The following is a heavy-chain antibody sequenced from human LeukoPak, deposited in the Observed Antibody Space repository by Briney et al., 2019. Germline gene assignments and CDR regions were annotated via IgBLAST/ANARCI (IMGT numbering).Heavy chain of an antibody. CDR1: GFTFSNHG. D-gene: IGHD3-10*01. CDR2: ISDDGSIK. CDR3: AKDRAVQAAGVTDY. V-gene: IGHV3-30*18. J-gene: IGHJ4*02. Sequence: PGRSLRLSCAAFGFTFSNHGMHWVRQAPGKGLEWVAVISDDGSIKLYGDSVKGRFTISRDNSENTLYLQMNSLKTEDTAVYYCAKDRAVQAAGVTDYWGQGTLVTVSS.